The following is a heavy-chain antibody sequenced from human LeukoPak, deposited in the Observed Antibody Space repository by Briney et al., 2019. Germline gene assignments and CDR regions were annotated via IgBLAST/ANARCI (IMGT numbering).Heavy chain of an antibody. J-gene: IGHJ4*02. Sequence: PGGSLRLSCVASGFTFSTSWVTWVRQAPGKGLEGVANIDKHGSGKYYVDSVKGRFAISRDYASNSVFLQMGSLRAEDTSVYYCARDAGWGYYDLWGQGTPVTVSS. D-gene: IGHD1-26*01. V-gene: IGHV3-7*01. CDR1: GFTFSTSW. CDR3: ARDAGWGYYDL. CDR2: IDKHGSGK.